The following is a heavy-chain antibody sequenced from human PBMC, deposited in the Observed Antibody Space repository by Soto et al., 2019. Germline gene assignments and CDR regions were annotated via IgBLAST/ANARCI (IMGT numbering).Heavy chain of an antibody. V-gene: IGHV3-33*01. D-gene: IGHD3-16*01. Sequence: QLQLMESGGNVVQPGRSLRLSCAASGFTFTTYAMHWVRQAPGTGLEWLAIISHDGNFEYSADSVKGRFTSSRDDSKNTIYLQMNSLRGDDSGVYFCARGGAMSAALSFGMDVWGQGTTVSVSS. CDR3: ARGGAMSAALSFGMDV. J-gene: IGHJ6*02. CDR2: ISHDGNFE. CDR1: GFTFTTYA.